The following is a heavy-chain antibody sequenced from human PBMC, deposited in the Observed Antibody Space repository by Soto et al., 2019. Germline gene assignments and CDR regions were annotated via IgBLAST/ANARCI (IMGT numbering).Heavy chain of an antibody. V-gene: IGHV1-69*13. CDR3: ARDADYDFWSVGWFSP. J-gene: IGHJ5*02. CDR2: IIPIFGTA. CDR1: GGTFSSYA. D-gene: IGHD3-3*01. Sequence: SVKVSCMASGGTFSSYAISWVRQAPGQGLEWMGGIIPIFGTANYAHKFQGRVTVTADESTSTADMVLSSLRSEDTSGYYCARDADYDFWSVGWFSPWGQGTLVT.